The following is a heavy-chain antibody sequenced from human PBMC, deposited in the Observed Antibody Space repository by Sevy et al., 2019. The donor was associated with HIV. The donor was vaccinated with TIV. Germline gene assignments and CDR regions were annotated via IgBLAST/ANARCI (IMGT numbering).Heavy chain of an antibody. CDR2: ISDDSRYI. D-gene: IGHD3-3*01. CDR1: GFNFRTYS. Sequence: GGSLRLSCAASGFNFRTYSMNWVRQAPGKGLEWLSSISDDSRYIYYSDSVRGRFTISRANAKNLLFLQMNNLRVEDTAIYYCARDFTIFGVVSGIDYWGQGNLVTVSS. V-gene: IGHV3-21*04. CDR3: ARDFTIFGVVSGIDY. J-gene: IGHJ4*02.